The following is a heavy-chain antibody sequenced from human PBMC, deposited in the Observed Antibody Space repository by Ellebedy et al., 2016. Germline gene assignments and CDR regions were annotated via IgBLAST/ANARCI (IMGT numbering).Heavy chain of an antibody. J-gene: IGHJ4*02. CDR3: ARHRDASVTTAYDY. V-gene: IGHV4-39*01. CDR2: SYYSGST. D-gene: IGHD4-11*01. CDR1: GGSLSGYY. Sequence: SQTLSLTCAVYGGSLSGYYWGWIRQPPGKGLEWVGSSYYSGSTHYNPSLKSRVTVSVDTSKNQLSLKLNSVTAADTAIYYCARHRDASVTTAYDYWGQGTLVTVSS.